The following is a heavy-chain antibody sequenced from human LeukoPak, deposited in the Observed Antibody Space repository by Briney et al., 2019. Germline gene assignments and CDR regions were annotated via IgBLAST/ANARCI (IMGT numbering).Heavy chain of an antibody. J-gene: IGHJ4*02. D-gene: IGHD3-22*01. CDR3: AKDKKIVVVIQSFDY. V-gene: IGHV3-23*01. CDR1: GFTFSSYA. Sequence: GGSLRLSCAASGFTFSSYAMSWVRQAPGKGLEWVSAISGSGGSTYYADSVKGRFTISRDNSKNTLYLQMNSLRAEDTAVYYCAKDKKIVVVIQSFDYWGQGTLVTVSS. CDR2: ISGSGGST.